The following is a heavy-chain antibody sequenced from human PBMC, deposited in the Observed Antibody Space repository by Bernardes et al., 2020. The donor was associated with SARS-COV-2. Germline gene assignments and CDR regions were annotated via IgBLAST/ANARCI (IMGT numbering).Heavy chain of an antibody. CDR1: AVILNNYC. D-gene: IGHD3-3*01. CDR3: AKSLEWSTHKGMDV. CDR2: LDPTGTNT. V-gene: IGHV3-23*01. Sequence: GGSLRLSCTASAVILNNYCMVWVRQVPGKGLEWVSTLDPTGTNTYYQDSVRGRFTISRDNSRSTLYLQMDDLRADDTAVYFCAKSLEWSTHKGMDVWGQGNTVSVSS. J-gene: IGHJ6*02.